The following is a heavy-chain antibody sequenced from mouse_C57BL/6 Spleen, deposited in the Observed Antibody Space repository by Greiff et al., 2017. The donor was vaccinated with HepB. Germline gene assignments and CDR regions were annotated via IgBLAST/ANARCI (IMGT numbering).Heavy chain of an antibody. CDR1: GFTFSDYY. D-gene: IGHD1-1*01. CDR3: ARHITTGWYFDV. V-gene: IGHV5-12*01. J-gene: IGHJ1*03. CDR2: ISNGGGST. Sequence: DVKLVESGGGLVQPGGSLKLSCAASGFTFSDYYMYWVRQTPEKRLEWVAYISNGGGSTYYPDTVKGRFTISRDNAKNTLYLQMSRLKSEDTAMYYCARHITTGWYFDVWGTGTTVTVSS.